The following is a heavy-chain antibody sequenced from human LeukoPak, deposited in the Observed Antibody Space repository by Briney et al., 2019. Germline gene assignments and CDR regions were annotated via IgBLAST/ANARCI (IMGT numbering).Heavy chain of an antibody. CDR1: GGSVSSGSYY. Sequence: SETLSLTRTVSGGSVSSGSYYWSWIRQPPGKGLEWIGYIYYSGSTNYNPSLKSRVTISVDTSKNQFSLKLSSVTAADTAVYYCARAPTMVRGVIRFDPWGQGTLVTVSS. J-gene: IGHJ5*02. D-gene: IGHD3-10*01. CDR2: IYYSGST. V-gene: IGHV4-61*01. CDR3: ARAPTMVRGVIRFDP.